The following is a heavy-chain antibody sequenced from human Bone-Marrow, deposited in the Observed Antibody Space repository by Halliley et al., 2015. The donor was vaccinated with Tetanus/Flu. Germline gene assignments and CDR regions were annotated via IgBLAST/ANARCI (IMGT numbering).Heavy chain of an antibody. V-gene: IGHV3-7*03. CDR3: VREPGDCSGGDCHWGSGMDV. CDR2: GSEK. J-gene: IGHJ6*02. D-gene: IGHD2-15*01. Sequence: GSEKYYGGSVKGRFTISRDNGKNALHLQMNGLSAEATAVYYCVREPGDCSGGDCHWGSGMDVWGQGTAVGVSS.